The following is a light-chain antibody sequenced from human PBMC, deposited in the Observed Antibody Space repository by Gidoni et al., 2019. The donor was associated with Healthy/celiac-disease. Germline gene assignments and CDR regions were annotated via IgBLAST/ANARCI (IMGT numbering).Light chain of an antibody. CDR2: AES. Sequence: DIQMTQPPSSLSASVGDRVTITCRASQSISSYLNWYQQKPGKAPTLLIYAESSLQSGVPSRFSGSGAGTDYTLTISSLQPEDYATYYCQQSYSTQYTFGQGTKLEIK. CDR3: QQSYSTQYT. J-gene: IGKJ2*01. V-gene: IGKV1-39*01. CDR1: QSISSY.